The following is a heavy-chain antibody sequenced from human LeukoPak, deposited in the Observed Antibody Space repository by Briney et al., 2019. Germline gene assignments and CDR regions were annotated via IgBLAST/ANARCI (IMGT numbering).Heavy chain of an antibody. CDR2: ISGSGGST. V-gene: IGHV3-23*01. Sequence: GGSLRLSCAASGFTFSSYAMSRVRQAPGKGLEWVSAISGSGGSTYYAESVKGRFTISRDNSKNTLYLQMNSLRAEDTAVYYCAKDSGPRYSSSSYYFDYWGQGTLVTVSS. J-gene: IGHJ4*02. CDR3: AKDSGPRYSSSSYYFDY. CDR1: GFTFSSYA. D-gene: IGHD6-13*01.